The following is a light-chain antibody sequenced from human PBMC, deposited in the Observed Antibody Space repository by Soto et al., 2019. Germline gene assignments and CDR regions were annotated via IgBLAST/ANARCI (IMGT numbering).Light chain of an antibody. CDR3: SSYTSSSTYV. J-gene: IGLJ1*01. Sequence: QSALIQPASVSGSPGQSITISCTGTSSDVGGYNYVSWYQHHPGKAPKLMIYDVNIRPSGVSYRFSGSKSDNTASLTISGLQAEDEADYFCSSYTSSSTYVFGTGTKLT. V-gene: IGLV2-14*03. CDR2: DVN. CDR1: SSDVGGYNY.